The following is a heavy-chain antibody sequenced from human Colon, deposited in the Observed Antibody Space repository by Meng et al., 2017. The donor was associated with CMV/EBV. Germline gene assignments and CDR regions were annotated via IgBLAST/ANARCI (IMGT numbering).Heavy chain of an antibody. CDR1: GYSISSGYY. CDR3: ARQGGVKKTPFDY. CDR2: IYHSGST. Sequence: SETLSLTCTVSGYSISSGYYWGWIRQPPGKGLEWIGSIYHSGSTYYNPSLKSRVTKSVDTSKNQFSLKLSSVTAADTAVYYCARQGGVKKTPFDYWGQGTLVTVSS. J-gene: IGHJ4*02. V-gene: IGHV4-38-2*02. D-gene: IGHD3-3*01.